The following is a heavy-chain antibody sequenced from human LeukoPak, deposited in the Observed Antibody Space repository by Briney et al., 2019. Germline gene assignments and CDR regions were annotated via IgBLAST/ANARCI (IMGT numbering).Heavy chain of an antibody. Sequence: SQTMSLTCAVSGYSVSSVYYRGWIRQPQGMGLEWIGSIYHSGSTYYNPSITSRVTISIDTSKIQFSLKLSSVTAADTAVYYRARDDYGDPPGAMDIWGQGTMVTVSS. J-gene: IGHJ3*02. D-gene: IGHD4-17*01. CDR1: GYSVSSVYY. CDR2: IYHSGST. CDR3: ARDDYGDPPGAMDI. V-gene: IGHV4-38-2*02.